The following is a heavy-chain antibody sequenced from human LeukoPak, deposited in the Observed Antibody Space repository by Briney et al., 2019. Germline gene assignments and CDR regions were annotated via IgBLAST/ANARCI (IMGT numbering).Heavy chain of an antibody. Sequence: GGSLRLSCAASGFTFSSYAMHWVPQAPGKGLEWVAVISYDGSNKYYADSVKGRFTISRDNSKNTLYLQMNSLRAEDTAVYYCARSLFGFGESRDDYWGQGTLVTVSS. CDR3: ARSLFGFGESRDDY. CDR2: ISYDGSNK. D-gene: IGHD3-10*01. J-gene: IGHJ4*02. CDR1: GFTFSSYA. V-gene: IGHV3-30*04.